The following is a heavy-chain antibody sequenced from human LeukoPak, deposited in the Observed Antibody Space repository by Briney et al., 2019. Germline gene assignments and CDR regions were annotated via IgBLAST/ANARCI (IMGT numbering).Heavy chain of an antibody. CDR3: ARSLRIQLWKKAPDWFDP. V-gene: IGHV4-59*01. CDR1: GGSISSYY. D-gene: IGHD5-18*01. Sequence: KPSETLSLTCTVSGGSISSYYWSWIRQPPGKGLEWIGYIYYSGSTNYNPSLKSRVTISVDTSKNQFSLKLSSVTAADTAVYYCARSLRIQLWKKAPDWFDPWGQGTLVTVSS. J-gene: IGHJ5*02. CDR2: IYYSGST.